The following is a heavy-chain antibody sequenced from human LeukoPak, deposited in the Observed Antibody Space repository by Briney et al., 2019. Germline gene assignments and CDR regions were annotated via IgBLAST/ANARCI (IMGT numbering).Heavy chain of an antibody. V-gene: IGHV4-59*08. D-gene: IGHD5-18*01. CDR2: IYYSGST. CDR3: ARLHDGYRYSADY. Sequence: PSETLSLTCAVSGGSISSYYWSWIRQPPGKGLEWIGYIYYSGSTNYNPSLKSRVTISVDTSKNQFSLKLSPVTAADTAVYYCARLHDGYRYSADYWGQGTLVTAS. J-gene: IGHJ4*02. CDR1: GGSISSYY.